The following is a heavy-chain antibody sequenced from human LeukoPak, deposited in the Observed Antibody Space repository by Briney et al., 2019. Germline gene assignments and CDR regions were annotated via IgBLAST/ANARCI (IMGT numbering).Heavy chain of an antibody. J-gene: IGHJ4*02. CDR3: ARRYRSSTSCYYFDY. CDR1: GYTFTDYY. CDR2: INVNRGGT. D-gene: IGHD2-2*01. V-gene: IGHV1-2*02. Sequence: RASVRVSCKASGYTFTDYYMHWVRQAPGQGLEWMGWINVNRGGTNYAQRFQGRVTMTRDTSITTAYMELSRLESDDTAVYYCARRYRSSTSCYYFDYWGQGTLVTVSS.